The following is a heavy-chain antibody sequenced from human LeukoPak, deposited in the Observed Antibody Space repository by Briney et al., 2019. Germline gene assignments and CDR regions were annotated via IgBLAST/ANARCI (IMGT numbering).Heavy chain of an antibody. CDR1: GXSXXXSVYY. CDR3: XXXGNHYHYMDV. J-gene: IGHJ6*03. Sequence: SGXSXXXSVYYWTWIRQTPGXXLEWIGTMYYTGSTYYSPSLKSRVTISVXKSMNQFSLKLTSVTAAGPDVYXXXXXGNHYHYMDVWGKGTTVTVSS. V-gene: IGHV4-39*07. CDR2: MYYTGST.